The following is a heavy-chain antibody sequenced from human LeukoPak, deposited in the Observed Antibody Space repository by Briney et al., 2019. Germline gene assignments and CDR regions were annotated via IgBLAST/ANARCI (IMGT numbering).Heavy chain of an antibody. J-gene: IGHJ4*02. V-gene: IGHV3-30*02. D-gene: IGHD3-22*01. CDR3: AKRPPAYYYDSSGCYGGYFDY. Sequence: GGSLRLSCAASGFTFSTYGMHWVRQAPGKGLEWVAFIRYDGSNKYYADSVKGRFTISRDNSKNTLYLQMNSLRAEDTAVYYCAKRPPAYYYDSSGCYGGYFDYWGQGTLVTVSS. CDR1: GFTFSTYG. CDR2: IRYDGSNK.